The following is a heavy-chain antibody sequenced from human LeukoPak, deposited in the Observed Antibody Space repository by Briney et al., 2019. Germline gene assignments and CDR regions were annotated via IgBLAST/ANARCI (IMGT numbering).Heavy chain of an antibody. D-gene: IGHD3-3*01. CDR3: ARAPDFWSGFVFDI. J-gene: IGHJ3*02. CDR2: LYYTGST. V-gene: IGHV4-59*08. Sequence: SETLSLTCTVSGGYISSYYWSWIRQPPGKGLEWIGYLYYTGSTNYNPSLRSRVTISLDTSKNQFSLKLSSVTAADTAVYYCARAPDFWSGFVFDIWGQGTTVTVSS. CDR1: GGYISSYY.